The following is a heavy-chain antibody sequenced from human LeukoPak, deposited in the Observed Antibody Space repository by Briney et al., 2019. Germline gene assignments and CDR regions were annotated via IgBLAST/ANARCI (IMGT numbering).Heavy chain of an antibody. CDR2: INHSGST. CDR1: GGSFSGYY. J-gene: IGHJ4*02. V-gene: IGHV4-34*01. D-gene: IGHD3-22*01. CDR3: ARQKWLLPYYFDY. Sequence: SETLSLTCAVYGGSFSGYYWSWIRRPPGKGLEWIGEINHSGSTNYNPSLKSRVTISVDTSKNQFSLKLSSVTAADTAVYYCARQKWLLPYYFDYWGQGTLVTVSS.